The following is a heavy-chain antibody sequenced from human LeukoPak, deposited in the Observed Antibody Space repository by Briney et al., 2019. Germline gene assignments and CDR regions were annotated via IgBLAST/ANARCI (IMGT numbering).Heavy chain of an antibody. Sequence: GASVKVSCKASGYTFTGYYMHWVRHAPGQGLEWMGWINPNSGGTNYAQKFQSRVTMTRDTSISTAYMELSWLRSVDTAVYYCARECIAVAGTRWFDPWGQGTLVTVSS. CDR2: INPNSGGT. CDR1: GYTFTGYY. D-gene: IGHD6-19*01. CDR3: ARECIAVAGTRWFDP. J-gene: IGHJ5*02. V-gene: IGHV1-2*02.